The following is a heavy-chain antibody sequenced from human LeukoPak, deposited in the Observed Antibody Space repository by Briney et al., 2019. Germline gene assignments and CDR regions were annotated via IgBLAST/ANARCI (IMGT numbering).Heavy chain of an antibody. J-gene: IGHJ4*02. CDR2: IYYSGST. Sequence: SETLSLTCTVSGGSISSSSYYWGWIRQPPGRGLEWIGSIYYSGSTYYNPSLKSRVTISVDTSKNQFSLKLSSVTAADTAVYYCALLRYFDWLLYWDYWGQGTLVTVSS. D-gene: IGHD3-9*01. CDR1: GGSISSSSYY. V-gene: IGHV4-39*01. CDR3: ALLRYFDWLLYWDY.